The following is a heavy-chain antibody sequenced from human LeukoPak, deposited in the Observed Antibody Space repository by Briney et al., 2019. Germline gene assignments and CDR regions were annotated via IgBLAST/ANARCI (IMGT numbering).Heavy chain of an antibody. Sequence: SETLSLTCTVSGGSISSGGYYWSWIRQHPGKGLEWIGYIYYSGSTYYNPSLKSRVTISVDTSKNQFSLKLSSVAAADTAVYYCARSGGELLSSWFDPWGQGTLVTVSS. CDR3: ARSGGELLSSWFDP. CDR2: IYYSGST. V-gene: IGHV4-31*03. J-gene: IGHJ5*02. CDR1: GGSISSGGYY. D-gene: IGHD1-26*01.